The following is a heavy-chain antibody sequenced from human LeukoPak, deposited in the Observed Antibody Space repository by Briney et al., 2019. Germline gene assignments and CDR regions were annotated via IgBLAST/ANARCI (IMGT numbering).Heavy chain of an antibody. CDR1: GGSISSYY. V-gene: IGHV4-59*01. Sequence: PSETLSLTCTVSGGSISSYYWSWIRQPPGKGLEWIGYIYYSGSTNYNPSLKSRVTISVDTSKNQFSLKLSSVTAADTAVYYCARDRSRMVRVRGAFDIWGQGTMVTVSS. CDR2: IYYSGST. CDR3: ARDRSRMVRVRGAFDI. D-gene: IGHD3-10*01. J-gene: IGHJ3*02.